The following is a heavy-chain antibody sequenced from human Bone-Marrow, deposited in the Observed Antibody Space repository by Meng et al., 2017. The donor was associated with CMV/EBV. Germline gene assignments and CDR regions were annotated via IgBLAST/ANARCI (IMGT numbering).Heavy chain of an antibody. Sequence: GGSLRLSCAASGFTFNSYDMHWVRQVTGRGLEWVSAIGTAGDTYYAGSVEGRFTISRENAKNSFYLQMNGLRVGDTAVYYCARGVPEGSNLFFYYGMAVWGPGPTVTCSS. D-gene: IGHD3-16*02. CDR1: GFTFNSYD. CDR3: ARGVPEGSNLFFYYGMAV. V-gene: IGHV3-13*01. J-gene: IGHJ6*01. CDR2: IGTAGDT.